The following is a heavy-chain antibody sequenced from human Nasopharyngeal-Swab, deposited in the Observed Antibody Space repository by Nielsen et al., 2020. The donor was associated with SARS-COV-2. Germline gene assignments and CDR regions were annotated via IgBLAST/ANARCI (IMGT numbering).Heavy chain of an antibody. CDR2: ISGSGGST. Sequence: WIRQAPGKGLEWVSAISGSGGSTYYADSVKGRFTISRGNSKNTLYLQMNSLRAEDTAVYYCAKDETYYDFWSGYFRWFDPWGQGTLVTVSS. D-gene: IGHD3-3*01. J-gene: IGHJ5*02. V-gene: IGHV3-23*01. CDR3: AKDETYYDFWSGYFRWFDP.